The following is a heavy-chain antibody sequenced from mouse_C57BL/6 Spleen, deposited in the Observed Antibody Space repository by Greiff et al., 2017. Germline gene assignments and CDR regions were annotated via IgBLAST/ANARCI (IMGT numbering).Heavy chain of an antibody. CDR2: FYPGSGSI. V-gene: IGHV1-62-2*01. J-gene: IGHJ3*01. Sequence: VQLQQSGAELVKPGASVKLSCKASGYTFTEYTIHWVKQRSGQGLEWIGWFYPGSGSIKYNEKFKDKATLTADKSSSTVYMELSRLTSEDSAVYFCARHEEVYYYGSSYGFAYWGQGTLVTVSA. CDR1: GYTFTEYT. CDR3: ARHEEVYYYGSSYGFAY. D-gene: IGHD1-1*01.